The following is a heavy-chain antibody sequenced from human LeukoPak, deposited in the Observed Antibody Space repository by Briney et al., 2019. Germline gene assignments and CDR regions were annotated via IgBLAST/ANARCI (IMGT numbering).Heavy chain of an antibody. D-gene: IGHD6-19*01. J-gene: IGHJ4*02. CDR3: ARFAVAGIDD. Sequence: PGGSLRLSCVVSEFSFSTYEMNWVRQAPGKGLEWVSSISVSGGSTYYAGSVKGRFTISRDYAKNSLYLQMSSLRVEDTAVYYCARFAVAGIDDSGRRTLATVCS. V-gene: IGHV3-23*01. CDR1: EFSFSTYE. CDR2: ISVSGGST.